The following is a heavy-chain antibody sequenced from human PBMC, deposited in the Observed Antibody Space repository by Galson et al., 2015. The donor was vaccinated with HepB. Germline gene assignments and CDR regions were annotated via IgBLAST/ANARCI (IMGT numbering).Heavy chain of an antibody. CDR2: IYSDSST. D-gene: IGHD1-14*01. J-gene: IGHJ4*02. V-gene: IGHV3-53*04. Sequence: LRLSCAASGFTVSSNYMSWVRQAPGKGLEWVSLIYSDSSTFYADSVKGRFTISRHNSKNSLYLHMNTLRTEDTAVYYCARGANRGASELDYWGQGTLVTVSS. CDR3: ARGANRGASELDY. CDR1: GFTVSSNY.